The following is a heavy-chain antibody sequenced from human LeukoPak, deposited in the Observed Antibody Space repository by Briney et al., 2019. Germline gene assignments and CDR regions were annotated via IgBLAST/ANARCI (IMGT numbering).Heavy chain of an antibody. CDR3: AKRGVVIRGILVIGYHQEAYHYDF. V-gene: IGHV3-23*01. J-gene: IGHJ4*02. Sequence: PGGSLRLSCVVSGISLTNYGMTWVRQAPGKGLEWVSYISERGGSITYADSVKGRFTISRDTSLNTLYLQMNNMRAEDTAVYFCAKRGVVIRGILVIGYHQEAYHYDFWGQGVLVTVSS. CDR2: ISERGGSI. D-gene: IGHD3-10*01. CDR1: GISLTNYG.